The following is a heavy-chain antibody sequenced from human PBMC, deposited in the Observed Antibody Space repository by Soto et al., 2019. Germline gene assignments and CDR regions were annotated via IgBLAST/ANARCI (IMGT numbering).Heavy chain of an antibody. CDR2: ISHDGSNK. CDR1: GFTFSSYA. D-gene: IGHD2-2*01. V-gene: IGHV3-30-3*01. J-gene: IGHJ6*02. CDR3: ARVSVACISTSCYAEDYYGMVV. Sequence: QVQLVESGGGVVQPGRSLRLSCAASGFTFSSYAMHWVRQAPGKGLEWVAVISHDGSNKYYADSVKGRFTISRDNSKNTLYLQMNSLRAEDTAVYYCARVSVACISTSCYAEDYYGMVVWGQGTTVTVSS.